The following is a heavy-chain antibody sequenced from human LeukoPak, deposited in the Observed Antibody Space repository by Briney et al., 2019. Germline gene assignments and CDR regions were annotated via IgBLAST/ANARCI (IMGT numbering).Heavy chain of an antibody. Sequence: ASVKVSCKASGYTFTGYYMHWVRQAPGQGLEWMGWINPNSGGTSYAQKFQGRVTMTRDTSISTAYMELSRLRSDDTAVYYCARSFYDSSGYYYASFDYWGQGTLVTVSS. V-gene: IGHV1-2*02. CDR3: ARSFYDSSGYYYASFDY. CDR2: INPNSGGT. D-gene: IGHD3-22*01. CDR1: GYTFTGYY. J-gene: IGHJ4*02.